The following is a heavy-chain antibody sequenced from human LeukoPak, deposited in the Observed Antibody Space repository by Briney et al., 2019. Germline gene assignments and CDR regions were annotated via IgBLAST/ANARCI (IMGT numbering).Heavy chain of an antibody. CDR1: GFTFSSYW. Sequence: GGSLRLSCAASGFTFSSYWMHWVRQAPGKGLVWVSRINSGGSSTSYADSVKGRFTISRDNAKNTLYLQMNSLRAEDTAVYYCARDFRYSSSWYSYYYYYGMDVWGQGTTVTVSS. CDR2: INSGGSST. D-gene: IGHD6-13*01. V-gene: IGHV3-74*01. CDR3: ARDFRYSSSWYSYYYYYGMDV. J-gene: IGHJ6*02.